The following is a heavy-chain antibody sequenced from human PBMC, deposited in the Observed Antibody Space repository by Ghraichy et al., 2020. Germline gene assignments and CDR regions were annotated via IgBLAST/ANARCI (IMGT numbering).Heavy chain of an antibody. CDR1: GGSISRGGYY. CDR3: ARAGCSSTSCYGGWFDP. V-gene: IGHV4-31*03. Sequence: SETLSLTCTVSGGSISRGGYYWSWIRQHPGKGLEWIGYIYYSGSTYYNPSLKSRVTISVDTSKNQFSLKLSSVTAADTAVYYCARAGCSSTSCYGGWFDPWGQGTLVTVSS. D-gene: IGHD2-2*01. J-gene: IGHJ5*02. CDR2: IYYSGST.